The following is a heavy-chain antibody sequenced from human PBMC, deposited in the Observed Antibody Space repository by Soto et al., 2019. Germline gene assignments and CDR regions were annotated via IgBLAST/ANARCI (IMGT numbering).Heavy chain of an antibody. CDR1: GGSISSSSYY. Sequence: PSGRLPLTCTVSGGSISSSSYYWGWIRQPPGKGLEWIGSIYYSGSTYYNPSLKSRVTISVDTSKNQFSLKLSSVTAADTAVYYCESVEDCLSGPLRAYYYGMDMWVQG. CDR2: IYYSGST. V-gene: IGHV4-39*01. D-gene: IGHD3-3*01. J-gene: IGHJ6*02. CDR3: ESVEDCLSGPLRAYYYGMDM.